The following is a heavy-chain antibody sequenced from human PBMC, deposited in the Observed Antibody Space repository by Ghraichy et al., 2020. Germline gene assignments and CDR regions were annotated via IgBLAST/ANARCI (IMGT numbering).Heavy chain of an antibody. CDR1: GFTFSSYA. J-gene: IGHJ4*02. D-gene: IGHD6-6*01. Sequence: GGSLRLSCAASGFTFSSYAMSWVRQAPGKGLEWVSAIGGSGSGTYYADSVKGRFTISRDNSKNTLSLQMNSLRAEDTAVYYCAKSYSSSSASGRALDSWGQGTLVTVSS. CDR3: AKSYSSSSASGRALDS. CDR2: IGGSGSGT. V-gene: IGHV3-23*01.